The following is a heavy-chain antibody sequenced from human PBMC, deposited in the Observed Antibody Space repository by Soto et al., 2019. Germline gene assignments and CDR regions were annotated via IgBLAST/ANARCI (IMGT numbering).Heavy chain of an antibody. CDR3: ARPEIPTRSDDYDYPFDL. CDR2: IYPGDSDT. V-gene: IGHV5-51*01. D-gene: IGHD3-16*01. Sequence: GASLKISCKGCGYRFTNYWIGWVRQMPGKGLEWMGIIYPGDSDTRYNPSFQGQVTIPVDKSTSTASLTWNSLESSDTAIYYCARPEIPTRSDDYDYPFDLWGQGTLVTVSS. J-gene: IGHJ5*02. CDR1: GYRFTNYW.